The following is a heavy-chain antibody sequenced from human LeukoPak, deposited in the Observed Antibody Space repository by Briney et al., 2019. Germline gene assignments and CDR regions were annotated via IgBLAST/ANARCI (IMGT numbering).Heavy chain of an antibody. CDR2: ISSSSSYI. CDR3: ARASVGYSSGWYVGTFDY. J-gene: IGHJ4*02. CDR1: GFTFSSYS. Sequence: GGSLRLSCAGSGFTFSSYSMNWVRQAPGKGLEWVSSISSSSSYIYYADSVKGRFTISRDNAKNSLYLQMNSLRAEDTAVYYCARASVGYSSGWYVGTFDYWGQGTLVTVTS. D-gene: IGHD6-19*01. V-gene: IGHV3-21*01.